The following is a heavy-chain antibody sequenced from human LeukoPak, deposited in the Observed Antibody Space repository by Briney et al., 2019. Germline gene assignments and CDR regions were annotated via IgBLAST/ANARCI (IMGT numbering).Heavy chain of an antibody. J-gene: IGHJ4*02. D-gene: IGHD6-13*01. CDR2: INTNSGNQ. CDR1: GYTCTSYA. CDR3: ARGFVGSRWLDY. Sequence: GGSVKVSCQACGYTCTSYARNWVRQARGQGGEGMGWINTNSGNQRSAQGFTGGLVFSLDTCVSTAYLQISSLKAEHTAVYYCARGFVGSRWLDYWGQGTLVTVSS. V-gene: IGHV7-4-1*02.